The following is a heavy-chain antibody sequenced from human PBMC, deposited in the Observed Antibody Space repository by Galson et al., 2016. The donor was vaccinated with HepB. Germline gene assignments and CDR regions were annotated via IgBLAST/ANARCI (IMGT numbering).Heavy chain of an antibody. CDR1: GGSINSRNYY. Sequence: SETLSLTCTVSGGSINSRNYYWGWIRQPPGKGLEWIGTIYYSGSAYYNPSLKSRITISIDTSKNQFSLKLRSVTATDTAAYYCARWDVGASAFDIWGQGTMVTVCS. V-gene: IGHV4-39*01. J-gene: IGHJ3*02. CDR3: ARWDVGASAFDI. CDR2: IYYSGSA. D-gene: IGHD3-10*01.